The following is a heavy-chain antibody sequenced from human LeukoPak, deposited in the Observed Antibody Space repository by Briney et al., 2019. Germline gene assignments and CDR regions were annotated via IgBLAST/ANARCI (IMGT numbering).Heavy chain of an antibody. J-gene: IGHJ4*02. V-gene: IGHV4-59*01. CDR3: ARGKQWLVYFDY. CDR2: IYYSGSS. Sequence: SETLSLTCTVSSGSISTYYWSWIRQPPGKGLEWIGYIYYSGSSNYNPSLKSRVTISVDTSKNQFSLKLSSVTAADTAVYYCARGKQWLVYFDYWGQGTLVTVSS. D-gene: IGHD6-19*01. CDR1: SGSISTYY.